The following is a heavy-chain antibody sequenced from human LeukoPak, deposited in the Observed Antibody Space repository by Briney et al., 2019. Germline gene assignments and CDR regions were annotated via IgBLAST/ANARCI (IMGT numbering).Heavy chain of an antibody. D-gene: IGHD5-18*01. CDR3: ATDAVQLWLRGFDP. V-gene: IGHV1-24*01. CDR1: GYTPTELS. CDR2: FDPEDGQT. Sequence: ASVKVSCKVSGYTPTELSMNSVRQAPGKGREWMGGFDPEDGQTIYAQKFQGRVTMTEDTSTDTAYMELSSLRSEDTAVYYCATDAVQLWLRGFDPWGQGTLVTVSS. J-gene: IGHJ5*02.